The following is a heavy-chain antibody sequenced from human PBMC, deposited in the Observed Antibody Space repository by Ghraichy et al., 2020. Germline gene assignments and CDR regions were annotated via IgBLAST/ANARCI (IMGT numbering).Heavy chain of an antibody. D-gene: IGHD2-15*01. CDR3: ARDRGCSGGSCFYTAAPQAGAFDI. Sequence: SETLSLTCTVSGGSISSGSHYWSWIRQPAGKGLEWIGRIYTSGSTNYNPSLKSRVTISVDTSKNQFSLKLSSVTAADTAVYYCARDRGCSGGSCFYTAAPQAGAFDIWGQGTMVTVSS. CDR2: IYTSGST. CDR1: GGSISSGSHY. J-gene: IGHJ3*02. V-gene: IGHV4-61*02.